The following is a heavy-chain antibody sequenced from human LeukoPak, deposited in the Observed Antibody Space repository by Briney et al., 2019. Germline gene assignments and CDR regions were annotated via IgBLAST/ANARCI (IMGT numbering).Heavy chain of an antibody. V-gene: IGHV4-59*01. Sequence: SETLSLTCTVSGGSISTYYWSWIRQPPGKGLEWIGYVYYSGSTNYSPSLKSRVTVSVDTSKNQFSLKLSSLTAADTAVYYCARDRELTGTFDIWGQGTMVTVSS. CDR2: VYYSGST. D-gene: IGHD5-24*01. J-gene: IGHJ3*02. CDR3: ARDRELTGTFDI. CDR1: GGSISTYY.